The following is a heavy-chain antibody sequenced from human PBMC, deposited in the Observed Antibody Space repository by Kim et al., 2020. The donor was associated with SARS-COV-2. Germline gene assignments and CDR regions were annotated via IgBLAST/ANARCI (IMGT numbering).Heavy chain of an antibody. D-gene: IGHD6-19*01. CDR3: ATKRGSAVADDY. CDR1: GGTFSSYA. J-gene: IGHJ4*02. CDR2: ISPIFGTA. Sequence: SVKVSCKASGGTFSSYAISWVRQAPGQGLEWMGGISPIFGTANYAQKFQGRVTITADASTSTAYMELSSLRSEDTAVYYCATKRGSAVADDYWCEGTLVTASS. V-gene: IGHV1-69*13.